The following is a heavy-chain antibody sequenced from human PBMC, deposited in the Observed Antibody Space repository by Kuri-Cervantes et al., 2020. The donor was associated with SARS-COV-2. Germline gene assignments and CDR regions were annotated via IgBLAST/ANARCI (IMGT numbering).Heavy chain of an antibody. CDR2: IYYSGST. D-gene: IGHD6-13*01. V-gene: IGHV4-59*12. J-gene: IGHJ6*03. CDR3: ARDAGQQQLPRGYYYYYMDV. Sequence: SETLSLTCTVSGGSISSYYWSWIRQPPGKGLEWIGYIYYSGSTNYNPSLKSRVTISVDTSKNQFSLKLSSVTAADTAVYYCARDAGQQQLPRGYYYYYMDVWGKGTTVTVPS. CDR1: GGSISSYY.